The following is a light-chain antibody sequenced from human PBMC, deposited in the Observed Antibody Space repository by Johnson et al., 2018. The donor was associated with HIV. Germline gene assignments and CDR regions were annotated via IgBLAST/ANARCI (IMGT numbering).Light chain of an antibody. CDR2: DNN. CDR1: SSNIGNNY. Sequence: QSVLTQPPSVSAAPGQKVTISCSGSSSNIGNNYVSWYQQLPGTAPKLLIYDNNKRPSGIPDRFSGSKSGTSATLGITGLQTGDEADYYCGTWDSSLIAGYVFGTGTKV. J-gene: IGLJ1*01. V-gene: IGLV1-51*01. CDR3: GTWDSSLIAGYV.